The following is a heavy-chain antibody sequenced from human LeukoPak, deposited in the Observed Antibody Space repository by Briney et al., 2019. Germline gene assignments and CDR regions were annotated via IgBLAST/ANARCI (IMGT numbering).Heavy chain of an antibody. Sequence: GGPLRLSSAASVFTFYDYVVSGVPQAPGKGLKWVSGINWNGGSTGYADSVKGRFTISRDNAKNSLYLQMNSLRAEDTALYYCARALGRVGYFDYWGRGTLVTVSS. CDR2: INWNGGST. J-gene: IGHJ4*02. CDR3: ARALGRVGYFDY. V-gene: IGHV3-20*03. D-gene: IGHD1-26*01. CDR1: VFTFYDYV.